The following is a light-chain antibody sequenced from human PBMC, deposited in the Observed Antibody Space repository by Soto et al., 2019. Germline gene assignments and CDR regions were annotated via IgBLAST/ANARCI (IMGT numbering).Light chain of an antibody. V-gene: IGKV3D-15*01. CDR2: DTS. Sequence: EIVMTQSPATLSVSPGERATLSCRASQSVTSNFAWYQQKPGQAPRLLIYDTSNRVTGVPARFSGSGSGTDFTLTISRLEPEDFAVYYCQQSNNWPPLTFGGGTKVDIK. CDR1: QSVTSN. J-gene: IGKJ4*01. CDR3: QQSNNWPPLT.